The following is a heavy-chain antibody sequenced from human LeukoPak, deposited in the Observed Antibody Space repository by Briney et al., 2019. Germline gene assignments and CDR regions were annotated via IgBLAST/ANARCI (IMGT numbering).Heavy chain of an antibody. CDR3: AKDYFVVTVGDAFDI. J-gene: IGHJ3*02. Sequence: PGRSLRLSCAASGFTFSSYGMHCVRQAPGKGLEWGAVIWDDVSNKYYADSVKGRFTISRDNSKNTLYLQMNSLRAEDTAVYYCAKDYFVVTVGDAFDIWGQGTRVTVSS. CDR1: GFTFSSYG. V-gene: IGHV3-33*06. CDR2: IWDDVSNK. D-gene: IGHD2-2*01.